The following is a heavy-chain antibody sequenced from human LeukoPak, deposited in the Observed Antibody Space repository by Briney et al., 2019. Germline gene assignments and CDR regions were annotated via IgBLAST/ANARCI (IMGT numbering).Heavy chain of an antibody. J-gene: IGHJ4*02. CDR2: ICGSGGST. CDR1: GFPFRRLD. CDR3: AKDQDVGYCGGWYNY. Sequence: GGSLRLSCAASGFPFRRLDMRWVRQAPGKGLEWVLVICGSGGSTYYAYSVNGRFTISRDKSKTTLYLQMNMLRAEDTDVYYCAKDQDVGYCGGWYNYWGQGTLVTVSS. D-gene: IGHD6-19*01. V-gene: IGHV3-23*01.